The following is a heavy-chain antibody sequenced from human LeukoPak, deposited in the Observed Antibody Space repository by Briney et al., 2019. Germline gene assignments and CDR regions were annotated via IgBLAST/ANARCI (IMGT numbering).Heavy chain of an antibody. V-gene: IGHV1-69*01. CDR2: IIPIFGTA. CDR3: ARDTGYSSGWYPTRTYGMDV. CDR1: GGTFSSYA. J-gene: IGHJ6*02. Sequence: SVKVSCKASGGTFSSYAISWVRQAPGQGLEWMGGIIPIFGTANYAQKFQGRVTITADESTSTAYMELSSLRSEDTAVYYCARDTGYSSGWYPTRTYGMDVWGQGTTVTVSS. D-gene: IGHD6-19*01.